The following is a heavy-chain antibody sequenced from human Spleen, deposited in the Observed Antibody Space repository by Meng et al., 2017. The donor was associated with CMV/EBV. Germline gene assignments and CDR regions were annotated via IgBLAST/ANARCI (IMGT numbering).Heavy chain of an antibody. CDR2: IIPIFGTA. CDR3: ASRNHYYDSSGYYPLFDY. J-gene: IGHJ4*02. Sequence: VRLVQSGAEVETPGPSVQVSCKASGGTFSSYAISWVRQAPGQGLEWMGGIIPIFGTANYAQKFQGRVTITADESTSTAYMELSSLRSEDTAVYYCASRNHYYDSSGYYPLFDYWGQGTLVTVSS. V-gene: IGHV1-69*12. CDR1: GGTFSSYA. D-gene: IGHD3-22*01.